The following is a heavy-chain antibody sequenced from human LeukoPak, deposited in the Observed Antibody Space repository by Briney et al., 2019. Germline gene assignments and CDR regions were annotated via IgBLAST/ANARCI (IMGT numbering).Heavy chain of an antibody. CDR3: AKDVLVWSGRYYYGMDV. CDR2: ISYDGSNQ. V-gene: IGHV3-30*18. Sequence: GGSLRLSCAVSGFTFSSYGMHWVRQAPDKWLEWVAVISYDGSNQYYADSVKGRFTISRDNSKNTLYLQMNSLRAEDTAVYYCAKDVLVWSGRYYYGMDVWGQGTTVTVSS. CDR1: GFTFSSYG. D-gene: IGHD3-3*01. J-gene: IGHJ6*02.